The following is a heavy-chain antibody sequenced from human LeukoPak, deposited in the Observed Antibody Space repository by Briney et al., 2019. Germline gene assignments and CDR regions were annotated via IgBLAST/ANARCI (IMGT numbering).Heavy chain of an antibody. CDR1: GGSFSGYY. Sequence: PSETLSLTCAVYGGSFSGYYWSWIRQPPGKGLEWIGEINHSGSTNYNPSLKSRVTISVDTSKNQFPLKLSSVTAADTAVYYCARVYGDPRGEDYWGQGTLVTVSS. CDR3: ARVYGDPRGEDY. V-gene: IGHV4-34*01. D-gene: IGHD4-17*01. CDR2: INHSGST. J-gene: IGHJ4*02.